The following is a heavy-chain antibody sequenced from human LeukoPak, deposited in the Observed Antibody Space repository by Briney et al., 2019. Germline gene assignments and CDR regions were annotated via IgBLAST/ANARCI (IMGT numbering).Heavy chain of an antibody. CDR2: ISGNGGVI. D-gene: IGHD5-24*01. Sequence: GGSLRLSCAASGFTFSDNYMTWVRQAPGKGLEWLSYISGNGGVIQYADSVKGRFTISRDNAKNLLYLQMDSLRVEDTAIYYCARAGEMRYMDAWGKGTAVTVSS. CDR1: GFTFSDNY. V-gene: IGHV3-11*04. J-gene: IGHJ6*03. CDR3: ARAGEMRYMDA.